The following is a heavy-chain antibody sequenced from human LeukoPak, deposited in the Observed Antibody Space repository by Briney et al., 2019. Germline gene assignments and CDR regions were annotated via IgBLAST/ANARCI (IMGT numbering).Heavy chain of an antibody. V-gene: IGHV4-59*11. CDR2: IYYSGST. Sequence: SETLSLTCTVSGGSISSHYWSWIRQPPGKGLEWIGYIYYSGSTNYNPSLKSRVTISVDTSKNQFSLKLSSVTAADTAVYYRARADVYGDYFDYWGQGTLVTVSS. D-gene: IGHD4-17*01. CDR1: GGSISSHY. J-gene: IGHJ4*02. CDR3: ARADVYGDYFDY.